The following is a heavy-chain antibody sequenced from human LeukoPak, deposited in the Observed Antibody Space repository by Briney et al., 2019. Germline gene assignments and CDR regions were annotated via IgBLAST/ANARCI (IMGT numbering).Heavy chain of an antibody. J-gene: IGHJ4*02. CDR2: IYPSGST. Sequence: PSETLSLTCTVSGGSTNTYCWSWIRQPAEKGLEWIGRIYPSGSTYYNPSLKSRVTISIDESKNQFSLRLTSVTAADTAVYYCARDRSGYSEYYFDYLGQGSLVTVSS. CDR1: GGSTNTYC. CDR3: ARDRSGYSEYYFDY. V-gene: IGHV4-4*07. D-gene: IGHD5-12*01.